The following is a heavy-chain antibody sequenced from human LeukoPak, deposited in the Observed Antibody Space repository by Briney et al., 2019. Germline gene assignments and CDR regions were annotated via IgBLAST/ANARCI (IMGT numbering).Heavy chain of an antibody. D-gene: IGHD3-10*01. Sequence: SETLSLTCTVSGGSISSYYWSWIRKPPGKGLEWIGYIYYSGSTYYNPSLKSRVTISVDTSKNQFSLKLSSVTAADTAVYYCAREGEHYGSGSSVDYWGQGTLVTVSS. CDR3: AREGEHYGSGSSVDY. V-gene: IGHV4-30-4*01. CDR2: IYYSGST. J-gene: IGHJ4*02. CDR1: GGSISSYY.